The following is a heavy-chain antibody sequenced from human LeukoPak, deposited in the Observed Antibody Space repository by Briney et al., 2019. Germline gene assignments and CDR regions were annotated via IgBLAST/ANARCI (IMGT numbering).Heavy chain of an antibody. CDR2: ISYDGSNK. CDR3: ARVEEYSSGWPAYWYFDL. J-gene: IGHJ2*01. V-gene: IGHV3-30*04. D-gene: IGHD6-19*01. CDR1: GFTFSSYA. Sequence: GGSLRLSCAASGFTFSSYAMHWVRQAPGKGLEWVAVISYDGSNKYYADSVKGRFTISRDNSKNTLYPQMNSLRAEDTAVYYCARVEEYSSGWPAYWYFDLWGRGTLVTVSS.